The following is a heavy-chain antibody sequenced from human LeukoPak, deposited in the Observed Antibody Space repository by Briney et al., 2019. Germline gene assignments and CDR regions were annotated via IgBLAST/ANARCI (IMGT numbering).Heavy chain of an antibody. J-gene: IGHJ3*02. CDR1: GYTFTGYY. CDR3: ARDGAFDI. CDR2: INSNSGDT. Sequence: ASVKVSCKASGYTFTGYYMHWVRQAPGQGLEWMGWINSNSGDTSYAQKYQGRVTMTRDTSINTAYMELNWLRSDDTAVYYCARDGAFDIWGQGTMVTVSS. V-gene: IGHV1-2*02.